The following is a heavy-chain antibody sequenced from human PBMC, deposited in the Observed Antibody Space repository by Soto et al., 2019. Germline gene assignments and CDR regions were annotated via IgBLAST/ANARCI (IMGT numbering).Heavy chain of an antibody. D-gene: IGHD3-16*01. Sequence: ETLSLTCTVPVGSMNNLSWSWLRQRAGKGLEWIGRIFGSGGTNYSPSFESRVTMSMDTSTHQFSLRLMSVTATDTAVYFCARDQGVVITADRWFDPWGQGTLVTVSS. CDR3: ARDQGVVITADRWFDP. CDR1: VGSMNNLS. V-gene: IGHV4-4*07. J-gene: IGHJ5*02. CDR2: IFGSGGT.